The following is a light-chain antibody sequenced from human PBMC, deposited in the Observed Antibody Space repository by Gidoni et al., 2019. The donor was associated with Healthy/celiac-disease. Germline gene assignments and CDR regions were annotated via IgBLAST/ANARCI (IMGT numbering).Light chain of an antibody. CDR2: DAS. CDR1: QSISSW. CDR3: QQYNSYSLT. Sequence: DIQMTQSPSTLSASVGDRVTITCRASQSISSWLAWYQQKPGKAPKLLIYDASSLESGVPSRFSGSGSGTDFTLTISSLQPDDFATYYCQQYNSYSLTFGQXTKLEIK. J-gene: IGKJ2*01. V-gene: IGKV1-5*01.